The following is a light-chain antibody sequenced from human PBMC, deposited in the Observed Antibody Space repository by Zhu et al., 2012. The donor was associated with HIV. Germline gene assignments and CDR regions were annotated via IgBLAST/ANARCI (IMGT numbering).Light chain of an antibody. J-gene: IGKJ4*01. V-gene: IGKV1-9*01. CDR2: GAS. CDR1: QGISNH. Sequence: DIQLTQSPSFLSASVGDRVTITCRASQGISNHLAWYHQKPGKAPKLLIYGASVLQSGVPSRFSGSGSGTEFTLTISSLQPEDFATYFCQHLTLYPIFGGGSQGGDQT. CDR3: QHLTLYPI.